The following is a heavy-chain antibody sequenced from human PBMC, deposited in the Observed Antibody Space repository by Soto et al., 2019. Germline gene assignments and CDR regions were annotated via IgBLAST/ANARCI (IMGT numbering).Heavy chain of an antibody. J-gene: IGHJ4*02. Sequence: QVQLVQSGAEVQKPGASVKVSCKASGYTFSAYHLHWVRQAPGQGLEWMGWIDPSNGATIYAQKLHGRVTLTRDTSIGTADMDLSRMTSDDTALYDCAGLGNYYFDYWGQGALVTVSS. CDR2: IDPSNGAT. D-gene: IGHD7-27*01. V-gene: IGHV1-2*02. CDR3: AGLGNYYFDY. CDR1: GYTFSAYH.